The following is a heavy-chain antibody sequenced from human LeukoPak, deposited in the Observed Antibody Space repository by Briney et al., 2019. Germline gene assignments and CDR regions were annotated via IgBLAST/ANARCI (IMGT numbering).Heavy chain of an antibody. Sequence: PSETLSLTCTVSGGSISSYYWSWIRQPPGKGLEWSGYIYTSGSTNYNPSLKSRVTISVDTSKNQCSLKLSSVTAADTAVYYCARQEVGTRLFDYWGQGNLVTVSS. V-gene: IGHV4-4*09. CDR3: ARQEVGTRLFDY. D-gene: IGHD1-26*01. J-gene: IGHJ4*02. CDR2: IYTSGST. CDR1: GGSISSYY.